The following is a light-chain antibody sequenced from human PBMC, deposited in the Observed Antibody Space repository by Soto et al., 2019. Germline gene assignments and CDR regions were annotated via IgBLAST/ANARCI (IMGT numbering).Light chain of an antibody. V-gene: IGLV2-14*01. CDR1: SSDVGNYNY. CDR3: TSPTPGSLYV. J-gene: IGLJ1*01. CDR2: MVS. Sequence: QSVLTQLPSVCESPGQSITISCTGTSSDVGNYNYVSWYQQYPGRVPKLLIYMVSNRASGVSNRFSGSKSGNTASLTISGLQAEDEADYFCTSPTPGSLYVFGTGTKVTV.